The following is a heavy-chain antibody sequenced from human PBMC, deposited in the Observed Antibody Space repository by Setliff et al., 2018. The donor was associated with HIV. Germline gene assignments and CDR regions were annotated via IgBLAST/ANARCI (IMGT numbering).Heavy chain of an antibody. Sequence: LRLSCAASGFTFDDYTMHWVRQAPGKGLEWVSLISWDAGSTYYADSVKGRFTTFRDNSKNSLYLQMNSLRTEDTALYYCAKDNYGDQFIDHWGQGTLVTAPQ. CDR1: GFTFDDYT. D-gene: IGHD4-17*01. J-gene: IGHJ4*02. CDR2: ISWDAGST. V-gene: IGHV3-43*01. CDR3: AKDNYGDQFIDH.